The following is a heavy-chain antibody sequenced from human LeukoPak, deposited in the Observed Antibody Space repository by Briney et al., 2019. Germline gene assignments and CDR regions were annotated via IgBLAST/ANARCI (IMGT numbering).Heavy chain of an antibody. V-gene: IGHV3-23*01. J-gene: IGHJ4*02. CDR1: GFTFSSYA. Sequence: PGGSLRLSCAASGFTFSSYAMSWVRQAPGKGLEWVSAISGSGGSTYYADSVKGRFTISRNNSKNTLYLQMNSLRAEDTAVYYCARGKCYEILTGPIGHFDYWGQGTLVTVSS. CDR2: ISGSGGST. CDR3: ARGKCYEILTGPIGHFDY. D-gene: IGHD3-9*01.